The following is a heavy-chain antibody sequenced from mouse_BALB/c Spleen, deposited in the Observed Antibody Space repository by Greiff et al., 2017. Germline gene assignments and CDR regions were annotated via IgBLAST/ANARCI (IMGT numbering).Heavy chain of an antibody. Sequence: VQRVESGAELVKPGASVKLSCKASGYTFTSYYMYWVKQRPGQGLEWIGEINPSNGGTNFTEKFKSKATLTVDKSSSTAYMQLSSLTSEDSAVYYCTGKGFAYWGQGTLVTVSA. CDR2: INPSNGGT. CDR3: TGKGFAY. CDR1: GYTFTSYY. D-gene: IGHD1-3*01. V-gene: IGHV1S81*02. J-gene: IGHJ3*01.